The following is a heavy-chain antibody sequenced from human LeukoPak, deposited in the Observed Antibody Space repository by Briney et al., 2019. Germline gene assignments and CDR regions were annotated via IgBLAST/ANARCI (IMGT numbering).Heavy chain of an antibody. D-gene: IGHD6-13*01. CDR3: AREFGEGSSRTPFDY. CDR2: INPNSGGT. V-gene: IGHV1-2*04. Sequence: ASAKVSCKASGYTFTGYYMHWVRQAPGQGLEWMGWINPNSGGTNYAQKFQGWVTMTTDTSTSTAYMELRSPRSDDTAVYYCAREFGEGSSRTPFDYWGQGTLVTVSS. J-gene: IGHJ4*02. CDR1: GYTFTGYY.